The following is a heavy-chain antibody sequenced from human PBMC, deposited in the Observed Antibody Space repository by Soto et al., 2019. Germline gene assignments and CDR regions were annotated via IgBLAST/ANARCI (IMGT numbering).Heavy chain of an antibody. V-gene: IGHV1-18*01. D-gene: IGHD6-13*01. Sequence: ASVKVSCKASGYTLTSYGISWVRQAPGQGLEWMGWISGYDGNTNYAQNLQGRVSMTTDTSTSTAYMELRSLRSDDTAVYFCARVRAIGSSWYLSYWGQGTLVTVSS. CDR2: ISGYDGNT. J-gene: IGHJ4*02. CDR3: ARVRAIGSSWYLSY. CDR1: GYTLTSYG.